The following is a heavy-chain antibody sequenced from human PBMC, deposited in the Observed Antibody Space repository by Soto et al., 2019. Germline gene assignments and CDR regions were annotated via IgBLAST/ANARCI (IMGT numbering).Heavy chain of an antibody. J-gene: IGHJ1*01. CDR3: SAWSYLDH. Sequence: QSGWSMRLSCAASGYSFGSYALSWVRQAPGKGLEWVSTISGSDGKTFYADSVKGRFSISRDTSQSTLYLQMNSLRADDTAMYYWSAWSYLDHWGQGT. CDR1: GYSFGSYA. CDR2: ISGSDGKT. V-gene: IGHV3-23*01. D-gene: IGHD3-10*01.